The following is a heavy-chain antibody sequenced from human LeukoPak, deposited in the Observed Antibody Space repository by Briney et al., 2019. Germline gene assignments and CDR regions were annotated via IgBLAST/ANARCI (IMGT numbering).Heavy chain of an antibody. J-gene: IGHJ3*02. D-gene: IGHD3-16*01. V-gene: IGHV3-21*01. CDR2: ISSSSSYI. CDR3: ARLGGLGVYDAFDI. Sequence: KTGGSLRLSCTASGFTFSSYSMNWVRQAPGKGLEWVSSISSSSSYIYYADSVKGRFTISRDNAKNSLYLQMNSLRAEDTAVYYCARLGGLGVYDAFDIWGQGTMVTVSS. CDR1: GFTFSSYS.